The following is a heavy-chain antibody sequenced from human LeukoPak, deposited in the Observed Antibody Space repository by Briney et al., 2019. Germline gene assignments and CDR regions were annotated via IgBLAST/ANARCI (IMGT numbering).Heavy chain of an antibody. V-gene: IGHV1-2*02. CDR3: ASDQGGSLISSWFAVDY. CDR1: GYTFTNYG. CDR2: INPNNGGT. J-gene: IGHJ4*02. D-gene: IGHD6-13*01. Sequence: GASVKVSCKASGYTFTNYGISWVRQAPGQGLEWMGWINPNNGGTKYVQKFQGRVTMTRDTSISTAYMELSGLRSDDTAVYYCASDQGGSLISSWFAVDYWGQGTRVTVSS.